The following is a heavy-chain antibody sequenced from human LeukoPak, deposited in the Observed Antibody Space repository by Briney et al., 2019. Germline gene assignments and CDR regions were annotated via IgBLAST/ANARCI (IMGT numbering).Heavy chain of an antibody. V-gene: IGHV6-1*01. D-gene: IGHD2-15*01. J-gene: IGHJ1*01. CDR3: ARGDCSGGSCYSRYFQH. Sequence: SQTLSLTCAISGDSVSSNSAAWNWIRQSPSRCLEWLGRTYYRSKWYNDYAVSVKSRITINPDTSKNQFSLQLNSVTPEDTAVYYCARGDCSGGSCYSRYFQHWGQGTLVTVSS. CDR2: TYYRSKWYN. CDR1: GDSVSSNSAA.